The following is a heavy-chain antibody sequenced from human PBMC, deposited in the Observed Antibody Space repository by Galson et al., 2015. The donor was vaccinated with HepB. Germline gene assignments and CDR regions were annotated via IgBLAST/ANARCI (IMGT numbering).Heavy chain of an antibody. V-gene: IGHV3-53*01. CDR3: ARDTVVPAAMLPNWFDP. CDR2: IYSGGST. D-gene: IGHD2-2*01. CDR1: GFTVSSNY. Sequence: SLRLSCAASGFTVSSNYMSWVRQAPGKGLEWVSVIYSGGSTYYADSVKGRFTISRDNAKNSLYLQMNSLRAEDTAVYYCARDTVVPAAMLPNWFDPWGQGTLVTVSS. J-gene: IGHJ5*02.